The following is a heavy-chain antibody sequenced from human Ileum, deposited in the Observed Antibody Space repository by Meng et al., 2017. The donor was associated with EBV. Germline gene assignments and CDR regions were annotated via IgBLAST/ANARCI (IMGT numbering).Heavy chain of an antibody. D-gene: IGHD3-10*01. V-gene: IGHV4-4*01. CDR1: GDSVSGRDW. CDR2: VYHDGDT. Sequence: VTGTGLGAPARTLSLTSAGPGDSVSGRDWWSCVTQTPGTWLEGIGEVYHDGDTNSPQSHKCLVTISLDTSKNEVNLNLNYLTSADTAVYSFAKSSPIVRGLDYWGQGTLVTVSS. CDR3: AKSSPIVRGLDY. J-gene: IGHJ4*02.